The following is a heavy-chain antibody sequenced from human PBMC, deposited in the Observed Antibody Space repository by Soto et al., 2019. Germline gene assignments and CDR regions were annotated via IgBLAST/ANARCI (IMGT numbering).Heavy chain of an antibody. CDR1: GGSISSSSYC. J-gene: IGHJ5*02. D-gene: IGHD3-9*01. CDR2: IYYSGST. V-gene: IGHV4-39*01. Sequence: SETLSLTCTVAGGSISSSSYCWGWNRKPPGKGLEWIGSIYYSGSTYYNPSLKSRVTISVDTSKNQFSLKLSSVTAADTAVYYCARHISWLYNWFDPWGQGTLVTVSS. CDR3: ARHISWLYNWFDP.